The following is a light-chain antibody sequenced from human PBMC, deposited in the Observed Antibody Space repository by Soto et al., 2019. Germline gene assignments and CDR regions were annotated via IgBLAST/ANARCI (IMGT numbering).Light chain of an antibody. Sequence: EIVMTQSTATLSVSPGERATLSCRASQSVSSNLAWYQQKPGQAPRLLIYGASTRATGIPARFSGSGSGTEFTLNISSLQSEDFAVYYCQQYNNWPRTFGQGTKVEIK. V-gene: IGKV3-15*01. CDR3: QQYNNWPRT. CDR2: GAS. CDR1: QSVSSN. J-gene: IGKJ1*01.